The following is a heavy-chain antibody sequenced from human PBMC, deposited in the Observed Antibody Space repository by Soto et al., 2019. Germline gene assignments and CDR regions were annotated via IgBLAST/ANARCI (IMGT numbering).Heavy chain of an antibody. Sequence: QVQLVQSGAEVKKPGASVKVSCKASGYIFTSYGISWVRQAPGQGLEWMGWISAYNGNTNYAQKLQGRVTMTTDTSTSTAYMELRSLRSDDTAVYYCARSITIFGVVIPNWFDPWGQGTLVTVSS. CDR1: GYIFTSYG. D-gene: IGHD3-3*01. J-gene: IGHJ5*02. V-gene: IGHV1-18*01. CDR2: ISAYNGNT. CDR3: ARSITIFGVVIPNWFDP.